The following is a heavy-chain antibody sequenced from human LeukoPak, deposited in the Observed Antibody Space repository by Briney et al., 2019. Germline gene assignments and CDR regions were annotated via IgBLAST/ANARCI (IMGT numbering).Heavy chain of an antibody. CDR2: ISSSSTSI. D-gene: IGHD2-21*01. V-gene: IGHV3-21*01. Sequence: GGSLRLSCADSGFLFSDFIDHTMVWVRQAPGKGLEWVSYISSSSTSISYADSVRGRFSISRDNAQRSLYLHMNSLRDEDTAVYYCAREFSVVSNFDYWGQGTLVIVSS. CDR3: AREFSVVSNFDY. J-gene: IGHJ4*02. CDR1: GFLFSDFIDHT.